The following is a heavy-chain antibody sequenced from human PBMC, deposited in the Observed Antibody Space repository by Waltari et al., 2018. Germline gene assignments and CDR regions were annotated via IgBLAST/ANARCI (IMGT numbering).Heavy chain of an antibody. J-gene: IGHJ6*03. CDR2: IHYSGSS. V-gene: IGHV4-59*01. D-gene: IGHD1-26*01. CDR3: ARADTSTSYFYYYMDV. CDR1: GGSTSTYY. Sequence: QVQLQESGPGLVKPSETLSLTCTVSGGSTSTYYWSWVRQSPGKGLEWIGYIHYSGSSGYNPSLRSRVARSLDPPNNQFSLRLRSVTAADAAIYYCARADTSTSYFYYYMDVWGKGTTVTVSS.